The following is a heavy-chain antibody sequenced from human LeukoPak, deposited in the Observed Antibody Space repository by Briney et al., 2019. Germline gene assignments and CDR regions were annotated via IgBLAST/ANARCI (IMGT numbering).Heavy chain of an antibody. CDR1: GFTFSSYR. J-gene: IGHJ4*02. Sequence: QPGGSLRLSCAASGFTFSSYRMSWVRQAPGKGLEWVANIKQDGSEKYYVDSVKGRFTISRDNAKNSLYLQMNSLRAEDTAVYYCARDDNMVVRVGFDYWGQGTLVTVSS. D-gene: IGHD4/OR15-4a*01. CDR3: ARDDNMVVRVGFDY. CDR2: IKQDGSEK. V-gene: IGHV3-7*01.